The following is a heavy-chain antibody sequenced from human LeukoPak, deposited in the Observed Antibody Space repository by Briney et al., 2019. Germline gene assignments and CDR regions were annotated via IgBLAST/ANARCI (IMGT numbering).Heavy chain of an antibody. Sequence: SEILSFTCTVSGASISNFYWSWIRQTPEKGLEWMGHIHSSGGSSYYPSLKSRLTLSIDTSRNQLSLKLPSVTAADTAVYFCARPGSYHDFWGQGALVTVSS. V-gene: IGHV4-4*09. CDR2: IHSSGGS. D-gene: IGHD1-26*01. J-gene: IGHJ4*02. CDR1: GASISNFY. CDR3: ARPGSYHDF.